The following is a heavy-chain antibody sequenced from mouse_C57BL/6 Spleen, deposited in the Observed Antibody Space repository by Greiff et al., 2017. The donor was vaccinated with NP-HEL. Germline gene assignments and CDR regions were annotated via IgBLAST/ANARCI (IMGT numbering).Heavy chain of an antibody. J-gene: IGHJ4*01. CDR3: ARAITTVVAPTGTDYAMDY. Sequence: QVQLQQPGAELVKPGASVKLSCKASGYTFTSYWMQWVKQRPGQGLEWIGEIDPSDSYTNYNQKFKGKATLTVDTSSSTAYMQLSSLTSEDPAVYYCARAITTVVAPTGTDYAMDYWGQGTSVTVSS. CDR2: IDPSDSYT. CDR1: GYTFTSYW. D-gene: IGHD1-1*01. V-gene: IGHV1-50*01.